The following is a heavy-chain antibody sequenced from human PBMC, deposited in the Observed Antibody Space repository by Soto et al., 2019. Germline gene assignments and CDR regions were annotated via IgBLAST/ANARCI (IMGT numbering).Heavy chain of an antibody. CDR3: AKGRGGWRNYGMDV. Sequence: QVKLVESGGGMVQPGRSLRLSCVASGFTFSKYAMDWVRQAPGKGLKWVAIISYDGRNEYYAGSVKGRFTISRDNSKNTLYLQMNSPRPEDTAVYYCAKGRGGWRNYGMDVWGQGTTVTVSS. J-gene: IGHJ6*02. CDR2: ISYDGRNE. CDR1: GFTFSKYA. V-gene: IGHV3-30*18. D-gene: IGHD6-19*01.